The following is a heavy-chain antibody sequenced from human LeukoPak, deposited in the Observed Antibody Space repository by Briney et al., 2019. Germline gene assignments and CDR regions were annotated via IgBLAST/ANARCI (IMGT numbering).Heavy chain of an antibody. D-gene: IGHD3-22*01. CDR1: GFNFGVYT. J-gene: IGHJ4*02. Sequence: GGSLRLSCAASGFNFGVYTMNWFRQAPGKGLEWVSSIGSAGDYINYADSVKGRFTVSRDNAKSSLYLQMNSLRAEDTAVYYCARDDFDSSTCYFTGVDSWGQGTLVTVSS. CDR2: IGSAGDYI. V-gene: IGHV3-21*01. CDR3: ARDDFDSSTCYFTGVDS.